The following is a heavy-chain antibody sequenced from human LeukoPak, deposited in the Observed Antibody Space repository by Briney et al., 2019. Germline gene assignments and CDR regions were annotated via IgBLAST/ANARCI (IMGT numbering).Heavy chain of an antibody. Sequence: GGSLRLSCAASGFTFSSYAMSWVRQARAKGLEWVSAISGSGGTTYYADSVKGRFTISRDNSKNTLYLQMNSLRAEDTALYYCAKRAYDSSGYYSVGVDYWGQGTLVTVSS. D-gene: IGHD3-22*01. CDR2: ISGSGGTT. V-gene: IGHV3-23*01. J-gene: IGHJ4*02. CDR3: AKRAYDSSGYYSVGVDY. CDR1: GFTFSSYA.